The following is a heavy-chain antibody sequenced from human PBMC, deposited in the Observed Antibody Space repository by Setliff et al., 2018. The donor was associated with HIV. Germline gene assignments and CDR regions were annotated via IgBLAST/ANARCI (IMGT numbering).Heavy chain of an antibody. D-gene: IGHD1-1*01. J-gene: IGHJ4*02. CDR2: IEPTGTYT. V-gene: IGHV3-23*05. Sequence: PGGSLRLSCAASGLTLSTYSMSWVRQAPGKGLEWVSAIEPTGTYTYYADAVKGRFTISRDNFRNTLSLQMNSLTAEDSAIYYCAKVDDGQCNTFNCRDFDYWGRGTLVTVSS. CDR3: AKVDDGQCNTFNCRDFDY. CDR1: GLTLSTYS.